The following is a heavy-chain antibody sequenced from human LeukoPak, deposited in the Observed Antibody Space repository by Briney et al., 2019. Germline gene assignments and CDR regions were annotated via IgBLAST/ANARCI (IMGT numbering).Heavy chain of an antibody. CDR1: GGTFSSYT. CDR2: IIPILGIA. CDR3: ARDGGGCSGGSCYADY. V-gene: IGHV1-69*04. Sequence: ASVKVSCEASGGTFSSYTISWVRQAPGQGLEWMGRIIPILGIANYAQKFQGRVMITADKSTSTAYMELSSLRSEDTAVYYCARDGGGCSGGSCYADYWGQGTLVTVSS. J-gene: IGHJ4*02. D-gene: IGHD2-15*01.